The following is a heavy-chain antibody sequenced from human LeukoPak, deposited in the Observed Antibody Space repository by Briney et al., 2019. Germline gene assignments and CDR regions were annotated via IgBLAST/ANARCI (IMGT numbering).Heavy chain of an antibody. D-gene: IGHD3-9*01. V-gene: IGHV4-4*07. CDR3: ARDRLRYFDWLLSNHFDY. CDR1: GGSISSYY. Sequence: PSETLSLTCTVSGGSISSYYWSWVRQPAGKGLEWIGRIYTSGSTNYNPSLKSRVTMSVGTSKNQFSLKLSSVTAADTAVYYCARDRLRYFDWLLSNHFDYWGQGTLVTVSS. J-gene: IGHJ4*02. CDR2: IYTSGST.